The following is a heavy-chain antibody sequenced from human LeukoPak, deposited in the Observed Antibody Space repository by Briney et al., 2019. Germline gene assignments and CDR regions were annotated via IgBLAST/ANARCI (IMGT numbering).Heavy chain of an antibody. CDR3: AKEGRLYDAFDI. V-gene: IGHV3-9*03. Sequence: PGRSLRLSCAASGFTFDDYAMHWVRQAPGKGLEWVSGISWNSGSIGYADSVKGRFTISRDNAKNSLYPQMNSLRAEDMALYYCAKEGRLYDAFDIWGQGTMVTVSS. CDR2: ISWNSGSI. J-gene: IGHJ3*02. CDR1: GFTFDDYA. D-gene: IGHD2-2*02.